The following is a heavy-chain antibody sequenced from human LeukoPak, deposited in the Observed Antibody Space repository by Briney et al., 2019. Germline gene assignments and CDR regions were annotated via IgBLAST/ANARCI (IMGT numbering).Heavy chain of an antibody. D-gene: IGHD4-11*01. Sequence: GRSLRLSCTASGFTFGDYAMSWVRQAPGKGLEWVGFIRSKAYGGTAEYAASVKGGFTISRDDSKSIAYLQMNSLKTEDTAVYYCTRRPTVTTKGFWFDPWGQGTLVTVSS. CDR3: TRRPTVTTKGFWFDP. V-gene: IGHV3-49*04. CDR1: GFTFGDYA. CDR2: IRSKAYGGTA. J-gene: IGHJ5*02.